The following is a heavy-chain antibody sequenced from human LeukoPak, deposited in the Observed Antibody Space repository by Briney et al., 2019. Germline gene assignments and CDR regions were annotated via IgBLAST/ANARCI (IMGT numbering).Heavy chain of an antibody. CDR1: GGSISSYC. V-gene: IGHV4-59*01. Sequence: SETLSLTCTVSGGSISSYCWSWIRQPPGKGLEWIGYIYYSGSTNYNPSLKSRVTISVDTSKNQFSLKLSSVTAADTAVYYCATHSSGYTIDYWGQGTLVTVSS. D-gene: IGHD6-19*01. CDR2: IYYSGST. J-gene: IGHJ4*02. CDR3: ATHSSGYTIDY.